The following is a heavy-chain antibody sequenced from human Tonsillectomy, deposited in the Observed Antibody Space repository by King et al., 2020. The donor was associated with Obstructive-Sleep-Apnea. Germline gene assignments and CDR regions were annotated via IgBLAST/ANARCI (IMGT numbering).Heavy chain of an antibody. J-gene: IGHJ6*02. D-gene: IGHD5-18*01. CDR2: INHSGST. CDR3: ARGLRYTAXAFYYYYGMDV. V-gene: IGHV4-34*01. CDR1: GGSFSGYY. Sequence: VKLPQWGAGLLKPSETLSLTCAVYGGSFSGYYWSWIRQPPGKGLEWIGEINHSGSTNYNPSLKSRVTISVDTSKNQFSLKLSSVTAADTAVYYCARGLRYTAXAFYYYYGMDVXGQGTTVTVSS.